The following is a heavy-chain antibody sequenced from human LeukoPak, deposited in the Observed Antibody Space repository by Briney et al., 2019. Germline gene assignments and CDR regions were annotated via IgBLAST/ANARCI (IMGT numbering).Heavy chain of an antibody. CDR1: GFTFSSYA. D-gene: IGHD2-21*01. CDR3: ASEFQSSDY. J-gene: IGHJ4*02. CDR2: ISYDGSNK. Sequence: GGSLRLSCAASGFTFSSYAMHWVRQAPGKGLEWVAVISYDGSNKYYADSVKGRFTISRDKSKNTLYLQMKSRRAEETAVYYCASEFQSSDYWGQGPLVTVSS. V-gene: IGHV3-30*01.